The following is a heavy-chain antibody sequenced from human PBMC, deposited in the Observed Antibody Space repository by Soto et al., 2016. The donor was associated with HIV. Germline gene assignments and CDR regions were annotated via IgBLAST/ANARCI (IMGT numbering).Heavy chain of an antibody. CDR3: ARGLLLAEWFFDP. Sequence: QVRLRESGPGLVKPSQTLSLTCIVSGGSITSGVSYWSWIRQHPGKGLEYLGYINHNGNTDYNPSLKSRLTISADSSKNQFSLSLNSVTAADTAVYYCARGLLLAEWFFDPWGQGHPRSPSPQ. V-gene: IGHV4-31*03. CDR1: GGSITSGVSY. J-gene: IGHJ5*02. CDR2: INHNGNT. D-gene: IGHD2-21*02.